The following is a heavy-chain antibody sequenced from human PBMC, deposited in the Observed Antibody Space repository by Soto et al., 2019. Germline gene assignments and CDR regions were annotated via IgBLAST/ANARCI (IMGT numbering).Heavy chain of an antibody. J-gene: IGHJ5*02. CDR2: ISSSGSTI. V-gene: IGHV3-11*01. CDR1: GFSISDYY. Sequence: QVQLVESGGGLVKPGGSLRLSCAASGFSISDYYMTWIRQAPGKGLEWVSYISSSGSTIYYADSVKGRFTISRDNAKNSPYLQVNSLRAEDTAVYYCARDPGIGVAGTAGWFDPWGQGTLVTVSS. D-gene: IGHD6-19*01. CDR3: ARDPGIGVAGTAGWFDP.